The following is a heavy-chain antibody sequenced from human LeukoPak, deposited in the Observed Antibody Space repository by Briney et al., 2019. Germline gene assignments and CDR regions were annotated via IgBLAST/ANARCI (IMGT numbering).Heavy chain of an antibody. CDR3: AREGSGRHRHWFDS. D-gene: IGHD3-10*01. Sequence: SETLSLTCAVYGGSFSGYYWSWIRQPPGKGLEWIGEINHSGSTNYNPSLKSRVTISVDTSKNQFSLKLSSVTAADTAVYYCAREGSGRHRHWFDSWGQGALVTVSS. V-gene: IGHV4-34*01. CDR1: GGSFSGYY. J-gene: IGHJ5*01. CDR2: INHSGST.